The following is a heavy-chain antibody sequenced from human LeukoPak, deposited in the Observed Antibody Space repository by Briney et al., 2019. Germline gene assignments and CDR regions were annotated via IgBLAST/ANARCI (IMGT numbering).Heavy chain of an antibody. V-gene: IGHV3-30*02. CDR1: GFTFNNYG. J-gene: IGHJ6*03. D-gene: IGHD3-10*01. CDR3: AKDSAFYYIDV. CDR2: IRYNGNNQ. Sequence: PGGSLRLSCAASGFTFNNYGMHWVRQDPGKGLEWVAFIRYNGNNQYYADSVKGRFTISRDNSKNTLYLQMNSLKGDDTAVYYCAKDSAFYYIDVWGKGTTVIISS.